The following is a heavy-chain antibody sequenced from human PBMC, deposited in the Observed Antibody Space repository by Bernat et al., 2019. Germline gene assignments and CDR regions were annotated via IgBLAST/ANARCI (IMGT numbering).Heavy chain of an antibody. D-gene: IGHD6-19*01. CDR3: SKETSGYSTGLFDS. V-gene: IGHV3-23*01. CDR1: GFSFSSYA. Sequence: EVQLLESGGDLVQPGGSLRLSCAAAGFSFSSYAMSWVRQTPGKGLEYVSGISSGGSTYYVDSVKGRLTISRDNSKNTLYLQLNSLRAEDTAVFFCSKETSGYSTGLFDSWGQGTLVTVSS. J-gene: IGHJ4*02. CDR2: ISSGGST.